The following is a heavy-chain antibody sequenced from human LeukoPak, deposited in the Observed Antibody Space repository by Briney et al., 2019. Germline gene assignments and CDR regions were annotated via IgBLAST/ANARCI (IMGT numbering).Heavy chain of an antibody. D-gene: IGHD3-22*01. CDR2: IYYSGST. CDR1: GGSISSSRYY. V-gene: IGHV4-39*01. Sequence: SETLSLTCTVSGGSISSSRYYWGWIRQPPGKGLEWTGSIYYSGSTHYTPSLKSRVTISVDTSKNQFSLKLSSVTAADTAVYYCARGYYDSSGPFDYWGQGTLVTVSS. CDR3: ARGYYDSSGPFDY. J-gene: IGHJ4*02.